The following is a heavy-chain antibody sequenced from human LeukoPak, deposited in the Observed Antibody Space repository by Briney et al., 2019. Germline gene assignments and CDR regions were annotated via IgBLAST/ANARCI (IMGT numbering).Heavy chain of an antibody. CDR1: GYDFSKYY. V-gene: IGHV5-51*01. Sequence: GESLKISCKGSGYDFSKYYIGWVRQMPGGGLEWMAVFYPGNSIPTYSPSFQGQVTMSVDNSITTAYLQWSSLKASDTAMHYCARCTTWYSGVYWGQGTLVTVSS. D-gene: IGHD6-13*01. CDR2: FYPGNSIP. J-gene: IGHJ4*02. CDR3: ARCTTWYSGVY.